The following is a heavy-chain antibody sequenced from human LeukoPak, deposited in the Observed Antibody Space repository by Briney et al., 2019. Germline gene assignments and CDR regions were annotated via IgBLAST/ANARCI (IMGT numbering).Heavy chain of an antibody. D-gene: IGHD4/OR15-4a*01. V-gene: IGHV1-2*02. Sequence: ASVKVSCKASGYTFTAYYMLWVRQAPGQGLQWMGWINPSSGGTNHAQKFQGRVTMTWDTSISTAYTELSRLRSDDTAVYYCARRVLRQDYGGFENWGQGTMVTVSS. CDR3: ARRVLRQDYGGFEN. J-gene: IGHJ3*02. CDR2: INPSSGGT. CDR1: GYTFTAYY.